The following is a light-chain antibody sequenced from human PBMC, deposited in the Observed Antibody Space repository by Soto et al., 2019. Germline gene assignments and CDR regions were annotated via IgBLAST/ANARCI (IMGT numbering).Light chain of an antibody. CDR2: DVS. V-gene: IGLV2-14*01. CDR3: SSYTSSSTPHV. CDR1: SSDVGGYNY. Sequence: QSVLTQPASVSGSPGQSITISCTGTSSDVGGYNYVSWYQQHPGKAPKLMIYDVSNRPSGVSNRFSGSKSGNTASLTISELQAEDEADYYCSSYTSSSTPHVFGTVTKVTVL. J-gene: IGLJ1*01.